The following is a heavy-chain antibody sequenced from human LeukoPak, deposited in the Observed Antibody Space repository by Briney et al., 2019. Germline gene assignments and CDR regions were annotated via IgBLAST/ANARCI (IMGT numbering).Heavy chain of an antibody. CDR2: ISSSINTI. J-gene: IGHJ4*02. V-gene: IGHV3-48*01. Sequence: GGSLRLSCAASGFTFSSYSMNWVRQAPGKGLEWVSYISSSINTIYYADSVKGRFTISRDNAKNSLCLQMNSLRAEDTAVYYCARVRGSYYLDYWGQGTLVTVSS. CDR3: ARVRGSYYLDY. CDR1: GFTFSSYS. D-gene: IGHD1-26*01.